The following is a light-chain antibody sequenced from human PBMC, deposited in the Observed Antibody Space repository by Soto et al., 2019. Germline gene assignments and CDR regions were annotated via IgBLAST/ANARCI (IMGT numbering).Light chain of an antibody. CDR1: QNIITN. CDR3: QQRSNWLIT. CDR2: DAS. J-gene: IGKJ5*01. V-gene: IGKV3-11*01. Sequence: EIVMTQSPGTLSVSPGERATLSCRASQNIITNLAWYQQKPGQAPRLLIYDASKRATGIPARFSGGGSGTDFTLTISSLEPEDFAVYYCQQRSNWLITFGQGTRLEIK.